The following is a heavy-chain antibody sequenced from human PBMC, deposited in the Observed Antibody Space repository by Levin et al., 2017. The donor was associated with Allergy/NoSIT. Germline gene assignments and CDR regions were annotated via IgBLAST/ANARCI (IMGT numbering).Heavy chain of an antibody. Sequence: LSLTCAASGFPFNNYDMNWVRQAPGKGLEWVSTVSGSGSSTSYADSVKGRFSISRDNSKYTLYLQMNSLRAEDTAVYYCALDGYSSGWYQGYWGQGTLVTVSS. CDR3: ALDGYSSGWYQGY. CDR2: VSGSGSST. CDR1: GFPFNNYD. V-gene: IGHV3-23*01. D-gene: IGHD6-19*01. J-gene: IGHJ4*02.